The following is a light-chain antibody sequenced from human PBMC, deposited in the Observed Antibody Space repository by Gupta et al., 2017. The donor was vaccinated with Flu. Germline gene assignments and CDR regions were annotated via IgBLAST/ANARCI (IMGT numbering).Light chain of an antibody. CDR2: DDS. CDR1: NVGSKS. J-gene: IGLJ3*02. CDR3: PVWNTKIDHL. Sequence: GLSARVNCGGNNVGSKSVHWYQQQPGPAPVLVCYDDSDRPSGIPERCAGSNSGTTAITTTSSVEAGDDDYYYCPVWNTKIDHLFGGGTKLTVL. V-gene: IGLV3-21*02.